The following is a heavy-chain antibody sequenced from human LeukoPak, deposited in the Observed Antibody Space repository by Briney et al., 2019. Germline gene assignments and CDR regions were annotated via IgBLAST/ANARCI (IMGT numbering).Heavy chain of an antibody. D-gene: IGHD3-10*01. V-gene: IGHV4-34*01. CDR2: IIEKGNA. CDR1: GFTVSSNY. Sequence: GSLRLSCAASGFTVSSNYMTWIRQTPEKGLEWIGEIIEKGNANYNPSLKSRVTIDLDTSKNQFSLKLTSMTAADTAMYYCARGYYPPRWYFDLWGRGTLVTVSS. CDR3: ARGYYPPRWYFDL. J-gene: IGHJ2*01.